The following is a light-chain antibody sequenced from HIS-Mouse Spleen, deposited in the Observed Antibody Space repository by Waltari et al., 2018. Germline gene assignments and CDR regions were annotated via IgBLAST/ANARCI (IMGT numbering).Light chain of an antibody. CDR2: EDS. J-gene: IGLJ2*01. CDR3: YSTDSSGNHRV. V-gene: IGLV3-10*01. CDR1: ALPKKY. Sequence: SYELTQPPSVSVSPGQTARITCSGDALPKKYAYWYQQKSGQAPVLVIYEDSKRTSGIPEGFSGSSSGTMTTLTIRGAQVEDEADYYCYSTDSSGNHRVFGGGTKLTVL.